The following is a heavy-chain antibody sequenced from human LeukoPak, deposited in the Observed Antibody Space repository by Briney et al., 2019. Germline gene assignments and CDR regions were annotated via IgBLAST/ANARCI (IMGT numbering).Heavy chain of an antibody. Sequence: GGSLRLSCAASGFTFSSYTMHWVRQAPGQGLEWVAVISYDGSNKYYADSVKGRFTISGDTSKNTLYLQMNSLRAEDTAVYYCARTYCGGDCYLNWGQGTLVTVSS. CDR3: ARTYCGGDCYLN. CDR2: ISYDGSNK. J-gene: IGHJ4*02. V-gene: IGHV3-30-3*01. D-gene: IGHD2-21*02. CDR1: GFTFSSYT.